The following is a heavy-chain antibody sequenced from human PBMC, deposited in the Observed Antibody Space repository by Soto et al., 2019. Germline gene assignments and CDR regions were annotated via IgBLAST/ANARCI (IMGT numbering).Heavy chain of an antibody. CDR2: IYPGDSDA. J-gene: IGHJ6*02. Sequence: GESLKISCKGSGYSFISYWIGWVRQMPGKGLEWMGIIYPGDSDARYSPSFQGQVTISADKSISTAYLQWSNLRASDTAMYYCARLPGLSLGGTGYYCHAMDVWGQGTTVTVSS. CDR1: GYSFISYW. V-gene: IGHV5-51*01. CDR3: ARLPGLSLGGTGYYCHAMDV. D-gene: IGHD1-1*01.